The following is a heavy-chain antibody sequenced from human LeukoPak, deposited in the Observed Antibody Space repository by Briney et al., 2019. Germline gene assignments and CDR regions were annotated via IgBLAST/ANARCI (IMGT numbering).Heavy chain of an antibody. V-gene: IGHV3-21*01. D-gene: IGHD2-15*01. J-gene: IGHJ4*02. CDR2: VSTSSSYI. CDR3: ARDSRGWSASGISFDY. CDR1: GFTFSSYD. Sequence: PGGSLRLSCAASGFTFSSYDTNWVRQAPGKGLEWVSSVSTSSSYIYYADPVKGRFTISRDNAKNSLYLQMNSLRAEDTAVYYCARDSRGWSASGISFDYWGQGTLVTVSS.